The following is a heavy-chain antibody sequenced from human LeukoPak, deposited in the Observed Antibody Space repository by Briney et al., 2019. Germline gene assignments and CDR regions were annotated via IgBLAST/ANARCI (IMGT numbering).Heavy chain of an antibody. V-gene: IGHV4-38-2*02. D-gene: IGHD6-13*01. CDR2: IYHSGST. J-gene: IGHJ5*02. Sequence: SETMSLTCTVSGYSISSGYYWGWIRQPPGKGLEWIGSIYHSGSTDYNPSLKSRVTISVDTSKNQFSLKLRSVTAADTAVYYCASQQQLVLLDWFDPWGQGTLVTVSS. CDR1: GYSISSGYY. CDR3: ASQQQLVLLDWFDP.